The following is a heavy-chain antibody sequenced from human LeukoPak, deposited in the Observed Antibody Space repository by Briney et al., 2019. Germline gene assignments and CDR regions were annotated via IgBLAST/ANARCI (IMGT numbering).Heavy chain of an antibody. D-gene: IGHD6-6*01. V-gene: IGHV1-46*01. CDR2: INPSGGST. CDR3: ARDMEYSSSSDAIFDY. J-gene: IGHJ4*02. Sequence: ASVKVSCKASGYTLTGYYMHWVRQAPGQGLEWMGIINPSGGSTSYAQKFQGRVTMTRDMSTSTVYMELSSLRSEDTAVYYCARDMEYSSSSDAIFDYWGQGTLVTVSS. CDR1: GYTLTGYY.